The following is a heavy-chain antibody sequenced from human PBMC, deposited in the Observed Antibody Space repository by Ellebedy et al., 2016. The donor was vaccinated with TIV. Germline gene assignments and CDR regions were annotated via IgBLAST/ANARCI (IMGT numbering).Heavy chain of an antibody. J-gene: IGHJ4*02. CDR1: AASIRNGNW. CDR3: AREQPYCLEN. V-gene: IGHV4-4*02. Sequence: SQTLSLTXFVSAASIRNGNWWSWVRQSPGQGLECIGELSHSGRTHYNPSLKSRVTISLDMSKNQFYLKLSSVTAADTADYYCAREQPYCLENWGQGTLVSVSS. CDR2: LSHSGRT. D-gene: IGHD1-1*01.